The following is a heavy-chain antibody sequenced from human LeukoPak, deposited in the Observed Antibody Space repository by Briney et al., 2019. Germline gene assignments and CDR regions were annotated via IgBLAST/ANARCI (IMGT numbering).Heavy chain of an antibody. J-gene: IGHJ3*02. CDR1: GYTFTGYY. V-gene: IGHV1-2*02. D-gene: IGHD3-3*01. CDR2: INPSSGGT. Sequence: ASVKVSCKASGYTFTGYYMHWVRQAPGQGLEWMGWINPSSGGTNYAQKSQGRVTMTRDTSISTAYMELSRLRSDDTAVYYCARLTYYDFWSGYNYAFDIWGQGTMVTVSS. CDR3: ARLTYYDFWSGYNYAFDI.